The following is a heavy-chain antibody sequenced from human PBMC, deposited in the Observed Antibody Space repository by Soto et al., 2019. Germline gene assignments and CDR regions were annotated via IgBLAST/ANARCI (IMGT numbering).Heavy chain of an antibody. J-gene: IGHJ4*02. Sequence: QITLKESGPTLVKPTQTLTLTCSFSGFSLTTDGVGVGWVRQPPGEALEWLALIYWDDDERYSPSLKTRLPITQDPSKNQVVLIMPNMDPVDTATYYCAHARNLITEDAQVGDFDYWGQGTLVTVSS. CDR3: AHARNLITEDAQVGDFDY. V-gene: IGHV2-5*02. CDR2: IYWDDDE. D-gene: IGHD3-10*01. CDR1: GFSLTTDGVG.